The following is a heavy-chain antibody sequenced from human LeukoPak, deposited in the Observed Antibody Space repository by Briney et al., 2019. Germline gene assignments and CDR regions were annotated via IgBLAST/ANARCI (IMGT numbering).Heavy chain of an antibody. CDR1: GGSFSGYY. Sequence: SETLSLTCAGYGGSFSGYYWSWIRQPPGKGLEWIGEINHSGSTNYNPSLKSRVTISVDTSKNQFSLKLSSVTAADTAVYYCARAVVVPAARSTFDYWGQGTLVTVSS. J-gene: IGHJ4*02. CDR2: INHSGST. D-gene: IGHD2-2*01. CDR3: ARAVVVPAARSTFDY. V-gene: IGHV4-34*01.